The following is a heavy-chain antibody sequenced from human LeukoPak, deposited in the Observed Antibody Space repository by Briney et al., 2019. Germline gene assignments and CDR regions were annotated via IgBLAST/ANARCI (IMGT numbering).Heavy chain of an antibody. J-gene: IGHJ6*03. CDR3: AGIVVANYCCYYYRDV. Sequence: SVKVSCKASGGTFSSYAISWVRQAPGQGLEWMGGIIPIFGTANYAQKFQGRVTITADESTSTAYMELSSLRSEDTAGYSCAGIVVANYCCYYYRDVWGKGTTVRVS. CDR1: GGTFSSYA. D-gene: IGHD2-21*01. CDR2: IIPIFGTA. V-gene: IGHV1-69*13.